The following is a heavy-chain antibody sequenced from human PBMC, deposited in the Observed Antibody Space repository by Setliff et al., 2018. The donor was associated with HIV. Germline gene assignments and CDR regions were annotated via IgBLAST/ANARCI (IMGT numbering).Heavy chain of an antibody. V-gene: IGHV3-7*01. CDR2: IKQDGSEK. D-gene: IGHD2-21*01. Sequence: LSCAASGFTFSSYWMSWVRQAPGKGLEWVANIKQDGSEKYYVDSVKGRFTISRDNAKNSLYLHMNSLRAEDTAVYYCARLYSTVTPDIWGKGTTVTVSS. CDR3: ARLYSTVTPDI. J-gene: IGHJ6*04. CDR1: GFTFSSYW.